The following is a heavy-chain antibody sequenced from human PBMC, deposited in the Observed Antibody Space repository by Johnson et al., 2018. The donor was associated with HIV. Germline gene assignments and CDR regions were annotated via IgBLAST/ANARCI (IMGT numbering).Heavy chain of an antibody. CDR2: ISWNSGTI. CDR1: GFSFDDYA. V-gene: IGHV3-9*01. J-gene: IGHJ3*02. Sequence: VQLVESGGGLVKPGGSLRLSCTASGFSFDDYAMHWVRQAPGKGLEWVSGISWNSGTIDYADSVKGRFTISRDNAKNSLYLQINSLRAEDTALYYCARAYIYGAFDIWGQGTMVTVSS. D-gene: IGHD2/OR15-2a*01. CDR3: ARAYIYGAFDI.